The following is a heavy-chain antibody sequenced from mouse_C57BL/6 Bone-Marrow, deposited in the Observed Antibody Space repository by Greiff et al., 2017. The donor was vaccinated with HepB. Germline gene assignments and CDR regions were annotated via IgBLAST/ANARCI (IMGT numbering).Heavy chain of an antibody. D-gene: IGHD1-2*01. CDR3: ARQGLRPFAY. CDR2: ISSGGSYT. V-gene: IGHV5-6*01. Sequence: EVQGVESGGDLVKPGGSLKLSCAASGFTFSSYGMSWVRQTPDKRLEWVATISSGGSYTYYPDSVKGRFTISRDNAKNTLYLQMSSLKSEDTAMYYCARQGLRPFAYWGQGTLVTVSA. J-gene: IGHJ3*01. CDR1: GFTFSSYG.